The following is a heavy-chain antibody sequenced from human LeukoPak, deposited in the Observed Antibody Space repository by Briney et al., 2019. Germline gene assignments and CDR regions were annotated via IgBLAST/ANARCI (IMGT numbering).Heavy chain of an antibody. J-gene: IGHJ4*02. D-gene: IGHD3-22*01. CDR2: IYYSGST. CDR1: GGSISSSSYY. V-gene: IGHV4-39*07. Sequence: SETLSLTCTVSGGSISSSSYYWGWIRQPPGKGLEWIGSIYYSGSTYYNPSLKSRVTISVDTSKNQFSLRLSSVTAADTAVYYCARFWHSSGPYWGQGTLVTVSS. CDR3: ARFWHSSGPY.